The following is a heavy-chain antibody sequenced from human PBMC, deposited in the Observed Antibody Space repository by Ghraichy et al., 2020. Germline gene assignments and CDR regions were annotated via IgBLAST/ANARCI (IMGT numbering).Heavy chain of an antibody. Sequence: SETLSLTCTVSGGSISSGSYYWSWIRQPARKGLEWIGRIYTSGSTNYNPSLKSRVTISVDTSKNQFSLKLSSVTAADTAVYYCARDAISSSWYNYYYYYMDVWGKGTTVTVSS. CDR1: GGSISSGSYY. D-gene: IGHD6-13*01. J-gene: IGHJ6*03. V-gene: IGHV4-61*02. CDR3: ARDAISSSWYNYYYYYMDV. CDR2: IYTSGST.